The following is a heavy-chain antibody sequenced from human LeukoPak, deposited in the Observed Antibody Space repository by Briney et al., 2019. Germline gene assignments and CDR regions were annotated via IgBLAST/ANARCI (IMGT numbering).Heavy chain of an antibody. CDR1: GYTFSNYG. V-gene: IGHV1-2*02. Sequence: ASVKVSCKASGYTFSNYGISWVRQAPGQGLEWMGWINPNSGGTNYAQKFQGRVTMTRDTSISTAYMELSRLRSDDTAVYYCVTLPTTVTRYYYGMDVWGQGTTVTVSS. CDR2: INPNSGGT. CDR3: VTLPTTVTRYYYGMDV. D-gene: IGHD4-17*01. J-gene: IGHJ6*02.